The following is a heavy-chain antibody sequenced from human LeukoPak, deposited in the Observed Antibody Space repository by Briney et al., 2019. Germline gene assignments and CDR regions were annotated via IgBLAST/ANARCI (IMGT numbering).Heavy chain of an antibody. CDR2: ISGSGGST. J-gene: IGHJ5*02. Sequence: GGSLRLSCEASGFTFSSYAMSWVRQAPGRGLEWVSGISGSGGSTYYADSVKGRFTISRDNSKNTLYLQMNSLRAEDTALYYCARDLDWGAFDAWGQGTLVTVSS. CDR1: GFTFSSYA. D-gene: IGHD3-9*01. V-gene: IGHV3-23*01. CDR3: ARDLDWGAFDA.